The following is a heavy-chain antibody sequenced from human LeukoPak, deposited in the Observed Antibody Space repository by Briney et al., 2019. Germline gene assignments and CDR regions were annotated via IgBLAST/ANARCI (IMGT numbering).Heavy chain of an antibody. CDR2: IWYDGSNK. J-gene: IGHJ4*02. CDR1: GFTFSSYG. CDR3: ARTGSTCFDY. D-gene: IGHD2-2*01. V-gene: IGHV3-33*01. Sequence: GRSLRLSCAASGFTFSSYGMHWVRQAPGKGLEWVAVIWYDGSNKYYADSVKGRFTIPRDNSKNTLYLQMNSLRAEDTAVYYCARTGSTCFDYWGQGTLVTVSS.